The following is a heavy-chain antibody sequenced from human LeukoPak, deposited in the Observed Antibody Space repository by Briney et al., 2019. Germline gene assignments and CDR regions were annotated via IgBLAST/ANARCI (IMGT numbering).Heavy chain of an antibody. Sequence: PGGFLRLSCAASGFTFSSYAMSWVRQAPGKGLEWVSAISGSGGSTYYADSVKGRFTISRDNSKNTLYLQMNSLRAEDTAVYYCAKAPRRTYYDSSGYSDYWGQGTLVTVSS. CDR3: AKAPRRTYYDSSGYSDY. D-gene: IGHD3-22*01. J-gene: IGHJ4*02. CDR1: GFTFSSYA. CDR2: ISGSGGST. V-gene: IGHV3-23*01.